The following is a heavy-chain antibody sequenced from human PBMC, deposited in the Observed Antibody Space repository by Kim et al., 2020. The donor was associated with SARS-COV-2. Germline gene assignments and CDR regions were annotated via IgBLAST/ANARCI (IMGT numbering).Heavy chain of an antibody. CDR1: GFTFSNYA. V-gene: IGHV3-23*01. CDR2: IADSGYST. Sequence: GGSLRLSCAASGFTFSNYAMSWVRQAPGKGLEWVSAIADSGYSTYYADSVRGRFTFSRDNSKNTLFLQMNSLRVEDTAVYYCAKDPLGYCRGGSCYYFY. J-gene: IGHJ4*01. CDR3: AKDPLGYCRGGSCYYFY. D-gene: IGHD2-15*01.